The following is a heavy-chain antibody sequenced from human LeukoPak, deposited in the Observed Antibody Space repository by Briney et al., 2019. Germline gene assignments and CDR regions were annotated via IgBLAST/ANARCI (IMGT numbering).Heavy chain of an antibody. Sequence: SQTLSLTCAISGDSVSSNSGAWTWIRQSPSRGLEWLGRTYYRSKWFNDYAVSVKSRITINPDTSKNQFSLQLNSVTPEDTAVYYCASRSAVAGEFDYWGQGTVVTVSS. V-gene: IGHV6-1*01. D-gene: IGHD6-19*01. CDR3: ASRSAVAGEFDY. J-gene: IGHJ4*02. CDR1: GDSVSSNSGA. CDR2: TYYRSKWFN.